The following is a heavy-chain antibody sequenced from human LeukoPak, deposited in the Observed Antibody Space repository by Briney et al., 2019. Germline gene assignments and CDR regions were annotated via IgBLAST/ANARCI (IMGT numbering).Heavy chain of an antibody. D-gene: IGHD6-13*01. Sequence: PSETLSLTCVVYGGSFSGYFWSWIRQPPGKGLEWIGEITPSGSTNYSPSLKSRVSISIDTSKKKLSLRLTSVTAADSAVYYCARHGGAAGGHWGQGTLVTVSS. CDR2: ITPSGST. V-gene: IGHV4-34*01. J-gene: IGHJ4*02. CDR1: GGSFSGYF. CDR3: ARHGGAAGGH.